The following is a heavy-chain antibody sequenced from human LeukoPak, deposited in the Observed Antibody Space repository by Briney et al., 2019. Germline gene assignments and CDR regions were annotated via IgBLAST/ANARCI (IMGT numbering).Heavy chain of an antibody. CDR3: STMENYYNDTHFDY. D-gene: IGHD3-10*01. CDR2: IKNTAHGGTT. CDR1: GFTFNNAW. V-gene: IGHV3-15*01. J-gene: IGHJ4*02. Sequence: GGSLRLPCAASGFTFNNAWMTWVRQAPGKGLEWVGLIKNTAHGGTTASAAPVKGRFTISRDDSKNMLYLQMNNLKTEDTAVYYCSTMENYYNDTHFDYWGPGTLVTVSS.